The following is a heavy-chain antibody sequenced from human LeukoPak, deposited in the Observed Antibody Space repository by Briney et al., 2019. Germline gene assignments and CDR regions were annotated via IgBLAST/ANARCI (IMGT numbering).Heavy chain of an antibody. D-gene: IGHD3-22*01. Sequence: PGGSLRLSCAASGVTFSNYAMSWVRQAPGKGLQWFSVIYPGGDIYYSDSVKGRFIISRDNSKNTLSLQMNSLTADDTAVYYCVRGPRYYDDSGFHYGVFDIWGQGTVVTVSS. CDR1: GVTFSNYA. CDR3: VRGPRYYDDSGFHYGVFDI. V-gene: IGHV3-23*03. J-gene: IGHJ3*02. CDR2: IYPGGDI.